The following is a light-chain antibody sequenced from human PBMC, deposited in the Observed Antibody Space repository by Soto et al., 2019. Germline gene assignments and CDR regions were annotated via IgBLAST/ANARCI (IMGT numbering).Light chain of an antibody. V-gene: IGLV2-14*01. CDR1: SSDVGGYSY. Sequence: QSALTQPASVSGSPGQSITISCSGTSSDVGGYSYVSWYQQHPGKAPKLMIYEVSSRPSGVSNRFSGSKSGNTASLTISGLQAEDEADYYCSSYTSSSTLVFGRGTKLTVL. J-gene: IGLJ2*01. CDR3: SSYTSSSTLV. CDR2: EVS.